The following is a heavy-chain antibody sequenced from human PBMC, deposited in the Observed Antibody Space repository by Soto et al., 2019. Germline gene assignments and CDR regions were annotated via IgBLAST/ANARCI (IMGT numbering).Heavy chain of an antibody. D-gene: IGHD1-7*01. V-gene: IGHV1-69*13. CDR3: ASRDPGTSVDY. CDR2: IIPIFGTA. CDR1: GGTFSSYA. J-gene: IGHJ4*02. Sequence: GASVKVSCKASGGTFSSYAISWVRQAPGQGLEWMGGIIPIFGTANYAQKFQGRVTITADESTSTAYMELSSLRSEDTAVYYCASRDPGTSVDYWGQGTLVTVSS.